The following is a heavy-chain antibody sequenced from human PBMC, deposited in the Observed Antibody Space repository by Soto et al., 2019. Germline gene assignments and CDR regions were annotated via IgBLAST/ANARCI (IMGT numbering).Heavy chain of an antibody. V-gene: IGHV3-7*03. J-gene: IGHJ4*02. Sequence: GGSLRLSCVTYGLTFTDYWMSWVRQAPGKGLEWVANIKQGEGEKNYLDSVKGRFTISRDNAKNSLYLQMNSLRSEDTAVYYCASDRFRGTYYLRGVTYCFDEWGQGAPVTVSS. CDR3: ASDRFRGTYYLRGVTYCFDE. CDR2: IKQGEGEK. CDR1: GLTFTDYW. D-gene: IGHD1-26*01.